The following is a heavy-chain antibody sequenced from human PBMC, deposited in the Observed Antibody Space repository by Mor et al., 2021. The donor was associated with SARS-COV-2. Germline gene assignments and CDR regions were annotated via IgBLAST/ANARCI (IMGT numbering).Heavy chain of an antibody. CDR2: T. Sequence: TNYSPSFQGHVTISADKSISTAYLQWSSLKASDTAMYYCARYGRAVAGTKDYWGQGTLVTVSS. CDR3: ARYGRAVAGTKDY. J-gene: IGHJ4*02. V-gene: IGHV5-10-1*01. D-gene: IGHD6-19*01.